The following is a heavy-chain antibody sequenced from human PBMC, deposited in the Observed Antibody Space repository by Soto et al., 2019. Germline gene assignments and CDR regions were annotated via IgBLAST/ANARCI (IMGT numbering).Heavy chain of an antibody. D-gene: IGHD3-22*01. J-gene: IGHJ4*02. CDR1: GFSFSSYG. V-gene: IGHV3-30*18. CDR2: ISYDGSDK. CDR3: AKPYYYSSSGYYYFDS. Sequence: GGSLRLSCAASGFSFSSYGMHWVRQAPGKGLEWVAIISYDGSDKYYADSVKGRFTITRDKSKNTLFLQMNSLRAEDTAVYYCAKPYYYSSSGYYYFDSWGQGTLVTVSS.